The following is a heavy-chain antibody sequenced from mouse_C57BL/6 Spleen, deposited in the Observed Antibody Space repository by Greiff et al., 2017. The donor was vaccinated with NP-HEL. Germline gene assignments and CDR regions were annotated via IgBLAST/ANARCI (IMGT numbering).Heavy chain of an antibody. Sequence: EVQLQQSGAELVKPGASVKLSCTASGFNIKDYYMHSVKQRTEQGLEWIGRIDPEDGKTKYAPKFQGKATITADTSSNTAYLQLSSLTSEDTAVYYCARGTTVRYFDVWGTGTTVTVSS. J-gene: IGHJ1*03. V-gene: IGHV14-2*01. CDR1: GFNIKDYY. CDR2: IDPEDGKT. D-gene: IGHD1-1*01. CDR3: ARGTTVRYFDV.